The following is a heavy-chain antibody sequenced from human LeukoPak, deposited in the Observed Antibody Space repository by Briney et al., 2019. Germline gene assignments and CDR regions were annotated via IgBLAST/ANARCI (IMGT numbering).Heavy chain of an antibody. CDR2: IYYSGST. J-gene: IGHJ4*02. V-gene: IGHV4-39*01. CDR3: ARSSGSYYTLLFDY. Sequence: SETLSLTCTVSGGSIGSSSYYWGWIRQPPGKGLEWIGSIYYSGSTYYNPSLKSRVTISVDTSKNQFSLKLSSVTAADTAVYYCARSSGSYYTLLFDYWGQGTLVTVSS. D-gene: IGHD1-26*01. CDR1: GGSIGSSSYY.